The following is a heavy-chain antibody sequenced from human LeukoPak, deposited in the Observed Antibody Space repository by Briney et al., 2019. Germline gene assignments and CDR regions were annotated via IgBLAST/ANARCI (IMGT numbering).Heavy chain of an antibody. V-gene: IGHV4-59*12. CDR3: ARGVYSSGWFNWFDP. CDR2: IYYNGNT. CDR1: DGSINSYY. Sequence: SETLSLTCSVSDGSINSYYWNWIRRPPGKGLEWIGYIYYNGNTNYSPSLKSRVTMSVDTSKNLFSLKLSSVTAADTAVYYCARGVYSSGWFNWFDPWGQGTLVTVSS. D-gene: IGHD6-19*01. J-gene: IGHJ5*02.